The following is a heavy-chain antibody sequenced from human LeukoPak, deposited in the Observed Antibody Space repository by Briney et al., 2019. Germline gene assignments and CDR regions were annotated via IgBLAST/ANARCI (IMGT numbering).Heavy chain of an antibody. V-gene: IGHV4-39*01. CDR2: IYYSGST. D-gene: IGHD2-2*02. Sequence: SETLSLTCTVSGGSISSSSYYWGWLRQPPGKGLEWIGSIYYSGSTYYNPSLKSRVTISVDTSKNQFSLKLSSVTAADTAVYYCARRGVVVVPAAIPARDYYYYGMDVWGQGTTVTVSS. J-gene: IGHJ6*02. CDR3: ARRGVVVVPAAIPARDYYYYGMDV. CDR1: GGSISSSSYY.